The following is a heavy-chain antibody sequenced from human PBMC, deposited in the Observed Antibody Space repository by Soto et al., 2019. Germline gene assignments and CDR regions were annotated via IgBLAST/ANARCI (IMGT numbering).Heavy chain of an antibody. Sequence: QVQLVQSGAEVKKPGASVKVSCKASGYTFTTYYLHWVRQAPGQGLEWMGMINPTGGSTSYAHKFQGRVTMTRETSTSTVYMELSSLRSDDTAMYYCARNVNSGLDYWGQGTLVTVSS. CDR3: ARNVNSGLDY. J-gene: IGHJ4*02. CDR1: GYTFTTYY. V-gene: IGHV1-46*01. D-gene: IGHD1-26*01. CDR2: INPTGGST.